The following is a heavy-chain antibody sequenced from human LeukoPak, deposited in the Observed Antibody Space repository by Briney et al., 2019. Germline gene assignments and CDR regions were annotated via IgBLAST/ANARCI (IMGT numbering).Heavy chain of an antibody. Sequence: SETLSLTCTVSGGSISSSSYYWSWIRQAPGKGLEWIGYIYDGGSTNYNPSLKSRLTISVDTSKNQFSLKLSSVTAADTAVYYCARSRYCNNGVCYSFDFWGQGTLVTVSS. J-gene: IGHJ4*02. CDR2: IYDGGST. CDR1: GGSISSSSYY. D-gene: IGHD2-8*01. V-gene: IGHV4-61*01. CDR3: ARSRYCNNGVCYSFDF.